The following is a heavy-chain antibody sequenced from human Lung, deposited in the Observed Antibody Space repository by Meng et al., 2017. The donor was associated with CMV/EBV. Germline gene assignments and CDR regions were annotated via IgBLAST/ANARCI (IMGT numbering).Heavy chain of an antibody. CDR3: AMEFGYCSSTSYPYFDY. CDR2: IIPIFGTA. D-gene: IGHD2-2*01. V-gene: IGHV1-69*05. J-gene: IGHJ4*02. Sequence: GTFSSYAISWVRQAPGQGLEWMGEIIPIFGTANYAQKFQGRVTITTDESTSTAYMELSSLRSEDTAVYYCAMEFGYCSSTSYPYFDYWGQGTLVTVSS. CDR1: GTFSSYA.